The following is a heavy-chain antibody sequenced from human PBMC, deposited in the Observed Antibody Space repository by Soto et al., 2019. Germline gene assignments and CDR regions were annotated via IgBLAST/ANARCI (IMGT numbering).Heavy chain of an antibody. CDR2: IYYSGST. J-gene: IGHJ5*02. V-gene: IGHV4-39*07. D-gene: IGHD3-16*01. CDR1: GGSMTSSSYY. Sequence: PSXTLSLTCTVSGGSMTSSSYYWGWIRQPPGKGLEWIGSIYYSGSTYYNPSLKSRLSISLDTSENQFSLKLTSVTAADTAIYYCARARQYYDCELDPWGQGTLVTVSS. CDR3: ARARQYYDCELDP.